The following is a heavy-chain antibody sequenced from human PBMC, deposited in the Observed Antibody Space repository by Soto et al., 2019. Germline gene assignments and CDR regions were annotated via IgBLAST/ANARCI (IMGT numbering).Heavy chain of an antibody. CDR3: ARDLRGITFGGVIVPRGAFDI. J-gene: IGHJ3*02. Sequence: QVQLVQSGAEVKKPGASVKVSCKASGYTFTSYAMHWVRQAPGQRLEWMGWINAGNGNTKYSQKFQGRVTITRDTSASTAYMELSSLRSEDTAVYYSARDLRGITFGGVIVPRGAFDIWGQGTMVTVSS. CDR1: GYTFTSYA. V-gene: IGHV1-3*01. D-gene: IGHD3-16*02. CDR2: INAGNGNT.